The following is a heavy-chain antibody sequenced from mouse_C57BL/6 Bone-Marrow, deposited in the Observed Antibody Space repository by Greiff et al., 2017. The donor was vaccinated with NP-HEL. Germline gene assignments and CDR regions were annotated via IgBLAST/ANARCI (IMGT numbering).Heavy chain of an antibody. J-gene: IGHJ3*01. CDR3: ARGVGIYYYGSSPFAY. CDR1: GYTFTDYY. D-gene: IGHD1-1*01. Sequence: VKLVESGPELVKPGASVKISCKASGYTFTDYYINWVKQRPGQGLEWIGWIFPGSGSTYYNEKFKGKATLTVDKSSSTAYMLLSSLTSEDSAVYFCARGVGIYYYGSSPFAYWGQGTLVTVSA. CDR2: IFPGSGST. V-gene: IGHV1-75*01.